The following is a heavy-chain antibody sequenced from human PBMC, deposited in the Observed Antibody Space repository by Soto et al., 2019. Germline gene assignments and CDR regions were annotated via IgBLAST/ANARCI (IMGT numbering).Heavy chain of an antibody. CDR1: GYTFTSYG. D-gene: IGHD4-17*01. Sequence: QVQLVQSGDEVKKPGASVKVSCKASGYTFTSYGISWVRQAPGQGLEWMGWISAYNGNTNYAQKIQGRVTMTTDTSTSTAYMELRSLRSDDTAVYYCARYTVTPGEGGYYYCCSTDVWGQETKLTVSS. CDR3: ARYTVTPGEGGYYYCCSTDV. CDR2: ISAYNGNT. V-gene: IGHV1-18*01. J-gene: IGHJ6*02.